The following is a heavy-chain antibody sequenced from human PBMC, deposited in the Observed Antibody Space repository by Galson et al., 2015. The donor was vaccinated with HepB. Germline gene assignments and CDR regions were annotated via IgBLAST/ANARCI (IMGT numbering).Heavy chain of an antibody. CDR1: GGSISGYY. CDR3: ARHLAVGRPYFDY. Sequence: SETLSLTCTVSGGSISGYYWSWIRQPPGKGLEWIGYIYYSGSTNYNPSLKSRVTISADTSENQFSLKLTSMTAADTAVYYCARHLAVGRPYFDYWGQGSLVTVSS. CDR2: IYYSGST. J-gene: IGHJ4*02. V-gene: IGHV4-59*01. D-gene: IGHD6-19*01.